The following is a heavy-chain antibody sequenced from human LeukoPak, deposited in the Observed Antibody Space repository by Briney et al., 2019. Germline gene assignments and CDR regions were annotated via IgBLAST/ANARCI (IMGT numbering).Heavy chain of an antibody. Sequence: TGGSLRLSCAASGFTVSSNYMSWVRQAPGKGLEWVSAIIGSGSSTYYADSVKGRFTISRDNSKNTLFLQMNSLRAEDTAVYYCAKDRAQQLVLDFWGQGTLVTVSS. CDR1: GFTVSSNY. J-gene: IGHJ4*02. V-gene: IGHV3-23*01. CDR3: AKDRAQQLVLDF. CDR2: IIGSGSST. D-gene: IGHD6-13*01.